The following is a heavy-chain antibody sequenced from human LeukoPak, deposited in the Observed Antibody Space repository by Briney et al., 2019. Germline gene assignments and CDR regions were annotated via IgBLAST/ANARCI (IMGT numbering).Heavy chain of an antibody. Sequence: SETLSLTCTVSGVSVSSSGNYWAWMRQPPGKGLEWIGHMYYSGGPSYNPSLKRRVTMSLDTTKNQFSLKLYSVTAADTAVYYCYVSGYWGQGTLVTVSS. V-gene: IGHV4-30-4*01. CDR2: MYYSGGP. J-gene: IGHJ4*02. CDR3: YVSGY. CDR1: GVSVSSSGNY. D-gene: IGHD3-10*02.